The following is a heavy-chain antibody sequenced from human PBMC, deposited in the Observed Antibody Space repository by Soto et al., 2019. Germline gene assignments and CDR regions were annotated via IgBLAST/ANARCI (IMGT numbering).Heavy chain of an antibody. CDR1: GGSISSGPYS. CDR3: ARLGGYCSSTQYYGYYGMDV. CDR2: FHHSEST. V-gene: IGHV4-39*01. Sequence: QLQLQESGPGLVKPSETLSLTCTVSGGSISSGPYSWGWIRQPPGEGLEWSGTFHHSESTYYNPSLESRITVSVGTSKNQFSLKVSSVTVADTAVYYCARLGGYCSSTQYYGYYGMDVWGQGTTVTVSS. J-gene: IGHJ6*02. D-gene: IGHD2-2*01.